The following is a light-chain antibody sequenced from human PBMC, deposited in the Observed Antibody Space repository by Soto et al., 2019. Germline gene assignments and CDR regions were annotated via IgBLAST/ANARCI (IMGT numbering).Light chain of an antibody. V-gene: IGLV2-8*01. CDR1: SSDVGAYIF. J-gene: IGLJ1*01. CDR2: DVN. CDR3: VSFAGGTYV. Sequence: QSVLAQPPSASGSPGQSVTISCTGTSSDVGAYIFVSWYQQHPGKAPKLMVYDVNRRPPGVPDRFFGSKSGNTASLTVSGLQAEDEADYYCVSFAGGTYVFGAGNKVTV.